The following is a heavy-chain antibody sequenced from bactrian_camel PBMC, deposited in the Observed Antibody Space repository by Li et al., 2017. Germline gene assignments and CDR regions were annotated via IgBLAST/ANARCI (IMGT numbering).Heavy chain of an antibody. CDR1: EPIYSTLC. CDR2: IRAGTGAT. Sequence: HVQLVESGGGSVQAGGSLRLSCAAAEPIYSTLCMAWFRQAPGKEREGVATIRAGTGATYYDDSVKGRFTISRDNAKNTVYLQMNSLKPEDTAMYYCAAFCSGGYWSFKYWGQGTQVTVS. V-gene: IGHV3-3*01. J-gene: IGHJ4*01. D-gene: IGHD2*01. CDR3: AAFCSGGYWSFKY.